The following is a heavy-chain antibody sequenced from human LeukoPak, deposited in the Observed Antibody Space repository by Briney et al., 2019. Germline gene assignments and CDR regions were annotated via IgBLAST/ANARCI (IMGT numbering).Heavy chain of an antibody. D-gene: IGHD5-24*01. J-gene: IGHJ3*02. Sequence: ASVKVSCKASGYTFTSYYMHWVRQAPGQGLEWMGIINPSGSSTSYAQKFQGRVTMTRDMSTSTVYMYLSSLRSEDTAVYYCARDLSRDGHHVFDIWGQGTMVTASS. CDR3: ARDLSRDGHHVFDI. CDR1: GYTFTSYY. V-gene: IGHV1-46*01. CDR2: INPSGSST.